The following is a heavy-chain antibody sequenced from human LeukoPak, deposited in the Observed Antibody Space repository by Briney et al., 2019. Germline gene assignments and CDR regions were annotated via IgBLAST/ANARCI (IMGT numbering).Heavy chain of an antibody. D-gene: IGHD6-19*01. CDR2: ISSTTYT. CDR1: GFTFSVYS. V-gene: IGHV3-21*01. CDR3: ARDGSGWSRDV. J-gene: IGHJ6*02. Sequence: PGGSLRHSCAASGFTFSVYSMSWIRQAPEKGLEWVSSISSTTYTYYADSVKGRFTISRDNSKNSLYLQMNSLTAEGTALYYCARDGSGWSRDVWGQGTTVTVSS.